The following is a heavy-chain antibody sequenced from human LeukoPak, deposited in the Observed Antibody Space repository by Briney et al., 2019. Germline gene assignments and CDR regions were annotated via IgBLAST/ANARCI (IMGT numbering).Heavy chain of an antibody. D-gene: IGHD6-6*01. CDR1: GFTFSSYS. Sequence: GGSLRLSCAASGFTFSSYSMNWVRQAPGKGLEWVSSISSSSSYIYYADSVKGRFTISRDNAKNSLYLQMNSLRAEDTAVYYCARWGLSGSSPYMDVWGKGTTVTVSS. CDR3: ARWGLSGSSPYMDV. J-gene: IGHJ6*03. V-gene: IGHV3-21*01. CDR2: ISSSSSYI.